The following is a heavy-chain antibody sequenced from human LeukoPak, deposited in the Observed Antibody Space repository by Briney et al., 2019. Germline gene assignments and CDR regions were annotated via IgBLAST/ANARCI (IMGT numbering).Heavy chain of an antibody. J-gene: IGHJ6*02. V-gene: IGHV4-34*01. Sequence: SETLSLTCAVYGGSFSGYYWSWIRQPPGKGLEWIGRILNGGSTNYNPSLKSRVTMSVDTSKNQFSLKLNSVTAADTAVYYCARGSMGGSGSYYRDYYYGMDVWGQGTTVTVSS. CDR2: ILNGGST. CDR1: GGSFSGYY. D-gene: IGHD3-10*01. CDR3: ARGSMGGSGSYYRDYYYGMDV.